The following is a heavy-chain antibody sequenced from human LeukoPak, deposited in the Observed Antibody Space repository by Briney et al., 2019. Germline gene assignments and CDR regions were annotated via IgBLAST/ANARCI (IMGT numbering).Heavy chain of an antibody. CDR1: GFTFNTYA. D-gene: IGHD6-6*01. J-gene: IGHJ4*02. V-gene: IGHV3-23*01. CDR3: AKGSSSSRPYYFDY. CDR2: ITDSGGST. Sequence: GGSLRLSCAASGFTFNTYAMSWVRQAPGKGLEWFSAITDSGGSTYHADSVKGRFTISRDNSKDTLYLQMNSLRAEDTAVYYCAKGSSSSRPYYFDYWGQGTLVTVSS.